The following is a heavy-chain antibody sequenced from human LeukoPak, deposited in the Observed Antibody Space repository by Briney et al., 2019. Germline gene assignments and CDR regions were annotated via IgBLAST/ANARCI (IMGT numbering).Heavy chain of an antibody. D-gene: IGHD6-19*01. CDR2: IIPIFGTA. CDR1: GGTFSSYA. J-gene: IGHJ4*02. CDR3: ARDRSSGWYSDY. Sequence: SVKVSCKASGGTFSSYAISWVRQAPGQGLEWMGRIIPIFGTANYAQKFQGRVTITTDESTSTAYMELSSLRSEDSAVYYCARDRSSGWYSDYWGQGTLVTVSS. V-gene: IGHV1-69*05.